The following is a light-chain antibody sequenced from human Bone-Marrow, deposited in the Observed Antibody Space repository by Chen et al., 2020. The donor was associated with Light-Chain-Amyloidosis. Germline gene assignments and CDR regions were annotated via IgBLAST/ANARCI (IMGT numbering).Light chain of an antibody. Sequence: QSVLTQPPSASGTPGQRVTISCSGASSNIGISYVYWYQHFPGAAPNHLIHRNNQRPSGVPDRFSASKSGTSAFLANSGLRSEDEADYYCAAWDGSLSGYVFGTGTKVIVL. CDR1: SSNIGISY. CDR3: AAWDGSLSGYV. V-gene: IGLV1-47*01. CDR2: RNN. J-gene: IGLJ1*01.